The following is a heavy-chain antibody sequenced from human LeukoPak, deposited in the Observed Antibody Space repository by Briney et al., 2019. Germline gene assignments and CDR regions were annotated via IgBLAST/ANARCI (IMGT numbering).Heavy chain of an antibody. D-gene: IGHD3-22*01. Sequence: SQTLSLTCTVSGGSISSGDYYWSWIRQPPGKGLEWIGYIYYSGSTYYNPSLKRRVTISVDTSKNQFSLKLSSVTAADTAVYYCSKDPDDSSSYLYAFDIWGQGTMVTVSS. J-gene: IGHJ3*02. V-gene: IGHV4-30-4*01. CDR3: SKDPDDSSSYLYAFDI. CDR2: IYYSGST. CDR1: GGSISSGDYY.